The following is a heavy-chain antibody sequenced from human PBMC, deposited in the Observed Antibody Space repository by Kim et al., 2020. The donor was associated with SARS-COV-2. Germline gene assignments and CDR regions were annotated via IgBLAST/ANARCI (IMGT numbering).Heavy chain of an antibody. J-gene: IGHJ3*02. CDR3: TREFEEEALHTSGYDAFNI. D-gene: IGHD3-22*01. Sequence: GGSLRLSCAASGFTFSSYEMDWVRQVPGKGLEWISYIHPRGTTYYAGSVKGRFTISRDNAKNSLYLQMDNLRADDTAVYYCTREFEEEALHTSGYDAFNIWGHGTMVTVSP. CDR1: GFTFSSYE. V-gene: IGHV3-48*03. CDR2: IHPRGTT.